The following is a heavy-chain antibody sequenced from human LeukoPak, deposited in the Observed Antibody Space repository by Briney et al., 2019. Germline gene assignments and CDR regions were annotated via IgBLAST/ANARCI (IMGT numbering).Heavy chain of an antibody. CDR3: ARDGMVRGVIHWFDP. J-gene: IGHJ5*02. Sequence: ASVNVSCKASGYTFTGYYMHWVRQAPGQELEWMGWINPNSGGTNYAQKFQGRVTMTRDTSISTAYMELSRLRSDDTAVYYCARDGMVRGVIHWFDPWGQGTLVTVSS. CDR2: INPNSGGT. V-gene: IGHV1-2*02. D-gene: IGHD3-10*01. CDR1: GYTFTGYY.